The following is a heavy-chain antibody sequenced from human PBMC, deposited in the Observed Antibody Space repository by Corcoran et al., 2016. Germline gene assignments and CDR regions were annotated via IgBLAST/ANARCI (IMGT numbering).Heavy chain of an antibody. V-gene: IGHV4-39*07. CDR1: GGSISSSSYY. CDR2: ISYSGST. J-gene: IGHJ6*02. CDR3: ARGPLPGGYGCYYGMDV. D-gene: IGHD3-16*01. Sequence: QLQLQESGPGLVKPSETLSLTCTVSGGSISSSSYYWGWIRQPPGKGLEWIGSISYSGSTYYNPSLKSRVTMSVDTSKNQFSLKLSSVTAADTAVYYGARGPLPGGYGCYYGMDVWGQGTTVTVSS.